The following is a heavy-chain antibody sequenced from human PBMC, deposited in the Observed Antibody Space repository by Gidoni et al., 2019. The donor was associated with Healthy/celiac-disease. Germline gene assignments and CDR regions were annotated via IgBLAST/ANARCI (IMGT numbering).Heavy chain of an antibody. CDR2: INHSGST. V-gene: IGHV4-34*01. CDR3: ARRGNNWFDP. J-gene: IGHJ5*02. Sequence: QVQLQQWGAGLLKPSETLSLPCAVYGGSFSGYYWSWIRQPPGKGLEWIGEINHSGSTNYNPSLKSRVTISVDTSKNQFSLKLSAVTAADTAVYYCARRGNNWFDPWGQGTLVTVSS. CDR1: GGSFSGYY.